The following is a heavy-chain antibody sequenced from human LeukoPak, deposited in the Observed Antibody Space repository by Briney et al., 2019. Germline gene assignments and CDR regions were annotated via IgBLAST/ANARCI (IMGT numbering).Heavy chain of an antibody. CDR2: MNPNSGNT. CDR1: GYTFTSYD. Sequence: ASVKVSCKASGYTFTSYDINWVRQATGQGLEWMGWMNPNSGNTGYAQKFQGRVTMTEDTSTDTAYMELSSLRSEDTAVYYCATAPRAGRYSYGSAGDYWGQGTLVTVSS. D-gene: IGHD5-18*01. V-gene: IGHV1-8*01. J-gene: IGHJ4*02. CDR3: ATAPRAGRYSYGSAGDY.